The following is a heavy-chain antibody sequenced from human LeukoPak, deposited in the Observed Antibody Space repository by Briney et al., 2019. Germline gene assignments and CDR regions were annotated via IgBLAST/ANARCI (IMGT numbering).Heavy chain of an antibody. V-gene: IGHV1-2*02. CDR1: GYTFTGYY. CDR2: INPNSGGT. J-gene: IGHJ3*02. Sequence: GASVKVSCKASGYTFTGYYMHWVRQAPGQGLEWMGWINPNSGGTNYAQKFQGRVTMTRDTSISTAYMELSRLRSDDTAVYYCARGCGGDCYHDAFDIWGQGTMVTVSS. D-gene: IGHD2-21*01. CDR3: ARGCGGDCYHDAFDI.